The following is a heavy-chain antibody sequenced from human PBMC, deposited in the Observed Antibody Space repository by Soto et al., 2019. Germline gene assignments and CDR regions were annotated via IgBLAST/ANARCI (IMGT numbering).Heavy chain of an antibody. CDR2: IGTRSDV. D-gene: IGHD2-21*02. CDR1: GFTFSSYS. Sequence: GGSLRLSCAASGFTFSSYSIHWFRQAPGKGLEWVSSIGTRSDVYYADSVKGRFTISRDNAKNSMALQMNSLRAEDTGVYYCAREETAWPLAYGLDVWGQGTTVTVSS. J-gene: IGHJ6*02. V-gene: IGHV3-21*01. CDR3: AREETAWPLAYGLDV.